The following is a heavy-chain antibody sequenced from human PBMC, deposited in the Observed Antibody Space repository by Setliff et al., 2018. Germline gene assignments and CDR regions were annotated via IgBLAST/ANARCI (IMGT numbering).Heavy chain of an antibody. CDR3: SRLVRYCTRTSCQRLSGDDY. CDR1: GYTFTDYG. V-gene: IGHV1-18*01. Sequence: ASVKVSCKASGYTFTDYGVTWVRQAPGQGLEWVGWISPYSGNTYYAPKFQGRITMTTDTSTTTAHMELKSLRSDDTAIYYCSRLVRYCTRTSCQRLSGDDYWGQGALVTVSS. J-gene: IGHJ4*02. D-gene: IGHD2-2*01. CDR2: ISPYSGNT.